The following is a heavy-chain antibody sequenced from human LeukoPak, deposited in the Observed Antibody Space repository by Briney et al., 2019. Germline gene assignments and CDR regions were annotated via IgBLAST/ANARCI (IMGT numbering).Heavy chain of an antibody. D-gene: IGHD1-26*01. CDR3: ATDGNFDL. CDR2: ISYSGST. J-gene: IGHJ2*01. Sequence: SETLSPTCTVSGVSISTYSWSWIRQPPGKGLEWIGYISYSGSTGYNPSLRSRVTISVDTSKNQFSLKLSSVAAADTAVYYCATDGNFDLWGRGTLVTVSS. V-gene: IGHV4-59*01. CDR1: GVSISTYS.